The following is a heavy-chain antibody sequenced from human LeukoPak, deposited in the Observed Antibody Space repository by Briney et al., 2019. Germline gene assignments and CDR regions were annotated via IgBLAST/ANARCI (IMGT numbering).Heavy chain of an antibody. D-gene: IGHD3-22*01. Sequence: GASVKVSCKASGYTFTSYGISWVRQAPGQGLEWMGWMNPNSGNTGYAQKFQGRVAMTRNTSISTAYMELSRLRSDDTAVYYCARGAGTYYYDSSGYYYGGGFDYWGQGTLVTVSS. J-gene: IGHJ4*02. CDR2: MNPNSGNT. CDR3: ARGAGTYYYDSSGYYYGGGFDY. CDR1: GYTFTSYG. V-gene: IGHV1-8*02.